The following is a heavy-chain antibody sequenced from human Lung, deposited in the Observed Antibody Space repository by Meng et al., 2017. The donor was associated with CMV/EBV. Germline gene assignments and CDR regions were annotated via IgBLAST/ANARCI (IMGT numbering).Heavy chain of an antibody. CDR1: GGSISSSNW. V-gene: IGHV4-4*02. Sequence: QLQQQESVPGLVHQSGTLSLTCAVSGGSISSSNWWSWVRQPPGKGLEWIGEIYHSGSTNYNPSLKSRVTISVDKSKNQFSLKLSSVTAADTAVYYCASFPPPGKQWLVTDYWGQGTLVTVSS. D-gene: IGHD6-19*01. CDR2: IYHSGST. J-gene: IGHJ4*02. CDR3: ASFPPPGKQWLVTDY.